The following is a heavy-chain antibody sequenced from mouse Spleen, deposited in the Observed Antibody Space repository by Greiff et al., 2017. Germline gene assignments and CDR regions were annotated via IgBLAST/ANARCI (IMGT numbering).Heavy chain of an antibody. Sequence: EVKLQESGPGLVKPSQSLSLTCSVTGYSITSGYYWKWIRQAPGNKLEWMGYISYDGSNNYNPSLKNRISITRDTSKNQFFLKLNSVTTEDTATXYCARAFDYWGQGTTLTVSS. CDR3: ARAFDY. V-gene: IGHV3-6*01. CDR2: ISYDGSN. J-gene: IGHJ2*01. CDR1: GYSITSGYY.